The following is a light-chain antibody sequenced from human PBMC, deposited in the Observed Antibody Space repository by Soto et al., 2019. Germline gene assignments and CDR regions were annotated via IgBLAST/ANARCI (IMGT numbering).Light chain of an antibody. CDR3: SSYTSSSTWG. CDR2: EVS. V-gene: IGLV2-14*01. J-gene: IGLJ3*02. Sequence: QSALTQPASVSGSPGQSITISCTGTSSDVGGYNYVSWYQQHPGKAPKLMIYEVSNRPSGVSNRFSGSKSGNTASLTISGLQAEDEADYYGSSYTSSSTWGFGGGTKLPFL. CDR1: SSDVGGYNY.